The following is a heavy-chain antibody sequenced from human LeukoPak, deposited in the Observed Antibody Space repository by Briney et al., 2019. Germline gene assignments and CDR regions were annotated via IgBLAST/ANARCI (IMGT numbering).Heavy chain of an antibody. D-gene: IGHD3/OR15-3a*01. J-gene: IGHJ4*02. CDR3: ARGGLANYFDY. V-gene: IGHV4-61*01. Sequence: PSETLSLTCTVSGASVSSGSYSWNWIRQPPGKGLEWIGYMFYRGSTNYNPSLKSRVTISVDSSKNQFSLNLSSVTAADTAVYYCARGGLANYFDYWGQGTLVPVSS. CDR1: GASVSSGSYS. CDR2: MFYRGST.